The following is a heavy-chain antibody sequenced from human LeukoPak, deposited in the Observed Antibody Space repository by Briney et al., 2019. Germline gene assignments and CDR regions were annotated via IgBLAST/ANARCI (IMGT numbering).Heavy chain of an antibody. CDR2: ISGSGDDT. CDR3: ARDPRTVRI. V-gene: IGHV3-21*05. D-gene: IGHD1-1*01. Sequence: GGSLRLSCAASGFTFSSYGMTWVRQAPGKGLEWVSYISGSGDDTNYADSVRGRFTISRDNAKNSLYLQMNSLRVEDTAVYYCARDPRTVRIWGQGTLVTVSS. J-gene: IGHJ4*02. CDR1: GFTFSSYG.